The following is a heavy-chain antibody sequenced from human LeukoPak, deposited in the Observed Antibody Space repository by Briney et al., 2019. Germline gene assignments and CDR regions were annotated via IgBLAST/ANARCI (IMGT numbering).Heavy chain of an antibody. CDR1: GYTFTSYD. J-gene: IGHJ4*02. CDR2: MNPNSGNT. D-gene: IGHD4-17*01. CDR3: ARAFGTYGDYDYFDY. V-gene: IGHV1-8*03. Sequence: GASVNVSCKASGYTFTSYDINWVRQATGQGPEWMGWMNPNSGNTGYAQNFQGRVTFTRNTSISTTYMELSSLTSEDTAVYYCARAFGTYGDYDYFDYWGQGTLVTVSS.